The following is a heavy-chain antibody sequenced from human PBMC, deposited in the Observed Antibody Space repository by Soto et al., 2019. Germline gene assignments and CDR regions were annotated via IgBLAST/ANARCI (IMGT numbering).Heavy chain of an antibody. V-gene: IGHV4-59*01. J-gene: IGHJ5*02. CDR2: IYYSGST. Sequence: PSETLSLTCTVSGGSISSYYWSWIRQPPGKGLEWTGYIYYSGSTNYNPSLKSRVTISVDTSKNQFSLKLSSVTAADTAVYYCAREGFVEMATMLGSWFAPWGQGTLVTVSS. D-gene: IGHD5-12*01. CDR1: GGSISSYY. CDR3: AREGFVEMATMLGSWFAP.